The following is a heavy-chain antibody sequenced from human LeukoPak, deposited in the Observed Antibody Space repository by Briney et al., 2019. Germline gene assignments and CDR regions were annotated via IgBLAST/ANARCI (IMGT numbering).Heavy chain of an antibody. CDR3: TRARWSPDAFDI. Sequence: GGSLRLSCAASGFTFSGYAMSWVRQAPGKGLEWVGFIRSKAYGGTTEYAASVEGRFTISRDDSKSIAYLQMNSLKTEDTAVYYCTRARWSPDAFDIWGQGTMVTVSS. CDR2: IRSKAYGGTT. J-gene: IGHJ3*02. V-gene: IGHV3-49*04. D-gene: IGHD4-23*01. CDR1: GFTFSGYA.